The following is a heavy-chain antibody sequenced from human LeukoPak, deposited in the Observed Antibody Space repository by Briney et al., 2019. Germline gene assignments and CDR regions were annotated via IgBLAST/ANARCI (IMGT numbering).Heavy chain of an antibody. CDR1: GFTFRNYA. CDR3: AKGRGGSVWAHLDN. V-gene: IGHV3-23*01. J-gene: IGHJ4*02. CDR2: ISNSGDNT. Sequence: GGSLRLSCAASGFTFRNYAMSWVRRAPGKGLEGVSTISNSGDNTYYADSVKGRFTISRDNSKDTLYLQMNSLRAEDTALYYCAKGRGGSVWAHLDNWGQGTLVTVSS. D-gene: IGHD2-15*01.